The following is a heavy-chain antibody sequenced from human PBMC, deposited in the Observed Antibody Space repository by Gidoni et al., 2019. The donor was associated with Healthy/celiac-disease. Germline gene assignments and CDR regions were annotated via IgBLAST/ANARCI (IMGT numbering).Heavy chain of an antibody. J-gene: IGHJ4*02. CDR1: GYTFPGYY. V-gene: IGHV1-2*06. CDR3: ARVTMVQGVIPYDY. Sequence: QVQLVQSGAEVKKPGASVKVSCKASGYTFPGYYMHWVRQAPGQGLEWMGRINPNSGGTNYAQKFQGRVTMTRDTSISTAYMELSRLRSDDTAVYYCARVTMVQGVIPYDYWGQGTLVTVSS. CDR2: INPNSGGT. D-gene: IGHD3-10*01.